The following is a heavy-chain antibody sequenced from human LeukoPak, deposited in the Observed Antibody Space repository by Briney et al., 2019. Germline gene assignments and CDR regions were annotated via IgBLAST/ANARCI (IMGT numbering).Heavy chain of an antibody. V-gene: IGHV3-7*03. CDR2: IKQGGSEK. D-gene: IGHD4-17*01. J-gene: IGHJ4*02. CDR1: GFTFSSYW. Sequence: GGSLRLSCAASGFTFSSYWMSWVRQAPGKGLEWVANIKQGGSEKYYVDSVKGRFTISRDNAKNSLYLQMNSLRAEDTAVYYCARVNGDYYFDYWGQGTLVTVSS. CDR3: ARVNGDYYFDY.